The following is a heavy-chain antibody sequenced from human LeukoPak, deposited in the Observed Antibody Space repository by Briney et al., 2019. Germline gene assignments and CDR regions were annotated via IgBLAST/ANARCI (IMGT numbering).Heavy chain of an antibody. Sequence: SQTLSLTCTVSGGSISSGDYYWSWIRQPPGKGLEWIGYIYYSGSTYYNPSLKSRVTISVDTSKNQFSLKLSSMTAADTAVYYCARYDSSGYYPFDYWGQGTLVTVSS. D-gene: IGHD3-22*01. CDR3: ARYDSSGYYPFDY. CDR2: IYYSGST. V-gene: IGHV4-30-4*01. CDR1: GGSISSGDYY. J-gene: IGHJ4*02.